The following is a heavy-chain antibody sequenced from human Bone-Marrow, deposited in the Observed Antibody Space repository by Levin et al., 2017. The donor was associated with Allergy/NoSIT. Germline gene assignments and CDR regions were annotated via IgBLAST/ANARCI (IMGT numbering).Heavy chain of an antibody. CDR1: GYRFAGHA. CDR3: ARDDGPLEWFLDP. V-gene: IGHV1-3*01. Sequence: GESLKISCKASGYRFAGHAMHWVRQAPGETFEWLGWINGGNGNTKYSQHFQGRITITRDTSANIAFMELTSLRSEDTAVYYCARDDGPLEWFLDPWGQGTLVTVSS. D-gene: IGHD3-3*01. J-gene: IGHJ5*02. CDR2: INGGNGNT.